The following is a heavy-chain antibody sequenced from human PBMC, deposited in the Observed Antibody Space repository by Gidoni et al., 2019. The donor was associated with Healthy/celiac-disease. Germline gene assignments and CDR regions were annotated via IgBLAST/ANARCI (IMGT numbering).Heavy chain of an antibody. CDR2: IIPIFGTA. J-gene: IGHJ3*02. V-gene: IGHV1-69*01. CDR3: ARLGYPYIRDAFDI. Sequence: QLVQSGAEVKKPGSSVKVSCKASGGTFSSDAISWGRQAPGQGLEWMGGIIPIFGTANYAQKFQGRVTITADESTSTAYMELSSLRSEDTAVYYCARLGYPYIRDAFDIWGQGTMVTVSS. D-gene: IGHD3-16*01. CDR1: GGTFSSDA.